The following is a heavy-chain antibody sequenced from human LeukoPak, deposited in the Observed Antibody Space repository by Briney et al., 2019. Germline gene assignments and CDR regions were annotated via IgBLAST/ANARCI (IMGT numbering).Heavy chain of an antibody. J-gene: IGHJ4*02. Sequence: GASVKVSCKASGHTFTSYDINWVRQATGQGLEWMGWMNPNSGNTGYAQKFQGRVTITRNTSISTAYMELSSLRSEDTAVYYCARLDTVYYFDYWGQGTLVTVSS. CDR3: ARLDTVYYFDY. CDR2: MNPNSGNT. CDR1: GHTFTSYD. V-gene: IGHV1-8*03. D-gene: IGHD5/OR15-5a*01.